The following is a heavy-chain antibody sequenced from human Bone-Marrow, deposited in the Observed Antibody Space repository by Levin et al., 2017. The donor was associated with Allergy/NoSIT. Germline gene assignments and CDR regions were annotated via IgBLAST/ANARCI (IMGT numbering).Heavy chain of an antibody. CDR3: AHRMNHISICGVVRCWFDP. CDR1: GFSLSTSGVS. Sequence: SGPTLVKPTQTLTLTCTFSGFSLSTSGVSVGWIRQPPGKGLEWLALIYWDDEKRYSPSLKNRLNITKDTSKNQVILTMTNMDPVDTATYYCAHRMNHISICGVVRCWFDPWGQGTLVTVSS. V-gene: IGHV2-5*02. CDR2: IYWDDEK. D-gene: IGHD3-3*01. J-gene: IGHJ5*02.